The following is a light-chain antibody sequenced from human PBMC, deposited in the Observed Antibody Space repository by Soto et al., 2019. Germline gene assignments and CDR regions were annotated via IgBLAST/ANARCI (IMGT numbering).Light chain of an antibody. CDR2: DSS. J-gene: IGKJ3*01. Sequence: EIVLTQSPATLSLSPGERATLSCRASQSVSNYLGWYQQKPGQAPRLLIYDSSNSATGIPARFSGSGSGTDFTLTISSLEPEDFAVYYCQQRSNWPPFTFGPGTKVEIK. V-gene: IGKV3-11*01. CDR1: QSVSNY. CDR3: QQRSNWPPFT.